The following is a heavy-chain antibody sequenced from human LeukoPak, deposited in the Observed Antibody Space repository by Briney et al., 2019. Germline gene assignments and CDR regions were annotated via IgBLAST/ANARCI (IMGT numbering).Heavy chain of an antibody. Sequence: ASVKVSCKASGYTFTSYYMHWVRQAPGQGLEWMGIINPSGGSTSYAQKFQGRVTMTRDTSTSTVYMELSSLRSEDTAVYYCARDPSPGAANYYFDYWGQGTLVTVSS. CDR3: ARDPSPGAANYYFDY. J-gene: IGHJ4*02. D-gene: IGHD4/OR15-4a*01. CDR2: INPSGGST. V-gene: IGHV1-46*01. CDR1: GYTFTSYY.